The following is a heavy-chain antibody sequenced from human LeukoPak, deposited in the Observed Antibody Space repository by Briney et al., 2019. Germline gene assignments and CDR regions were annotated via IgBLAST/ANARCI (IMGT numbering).Heavy chain of an antibody. V-gene: IGHV1-18*01. CDR1: GYTFTSYG. CDR3: ARVGFRGYCSGGSCYPLAY. CDR2: ISAYNGNT. J-gene: IGHJ4*02. Sequence: ASVKVSCKASGYTFTSYGISWVRQAPGQGLEWMGWISAYNGNTNYAQKLQGRVTMTTDTSTSTAYMELRSLRSDDTAVYYCARVGFRGYCSGGSCYPLAYWGQGTLVTVSS. D-gene: IGHD2-15*01.